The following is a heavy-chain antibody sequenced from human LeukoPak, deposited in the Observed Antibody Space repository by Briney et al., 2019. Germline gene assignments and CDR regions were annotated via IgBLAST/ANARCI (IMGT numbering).Heavy chain of an antibody. V-gene: IGHV3-21*01. CDR2: ISTKSNI. CDR3: AREESSSSGYYFDY. D-gene: IGHD2-2*01. CDR1: GFTFSSYT. Sequence: GGSLRLSCAASGFTFSSYTMNWVRQAPGKGLEWVSSISTKSNIYYSDSVKGRFTISRDNTKNSLYLQMNSLRAEDTAVYYCAREESSSSGYYFDYWGQGTLVTVSS. J-gene: IGHJ4*02.